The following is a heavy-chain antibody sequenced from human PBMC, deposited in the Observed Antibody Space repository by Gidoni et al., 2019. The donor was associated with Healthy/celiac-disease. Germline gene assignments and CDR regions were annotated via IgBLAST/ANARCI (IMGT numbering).Heavy chain of an antibody. J-gene: IGHJ4*02. CDR2: IDWDDDK. D-gene: IGHD3-22*01. CDR1: GFSLSTSGMC. Sequence: QVTLRESGPALVKPTQTLTLTCTFSGFSLSTSGMCVSWIRQPPGKALEWLALIDWDDDKYYSTSLKTRLTISKDTSKNQVVLTMTNMDPVDTATYYCARMGFDYYDSSGYYPTFDYWGQGTLVTVSS. V-gene: IGHV2-70*01. CDR3: ARMGFDYYDSSGYYPTFDY.